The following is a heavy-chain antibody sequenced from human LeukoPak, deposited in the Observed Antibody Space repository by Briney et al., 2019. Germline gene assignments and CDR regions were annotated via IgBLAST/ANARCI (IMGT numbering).Heavy chain of an antibody. V-gene: IGHV3-64*01. D-gene: IGHD2-8*02. J-gene: IGHJ6*03. CDR3: ARVVLDYYYNYMDV. Sequence: GGSLRLSCAASGFTFSSYAMHWVRQAPGKGLEYVSAISSNGGSTYYANSVKGRFTISRDNSKNTLYLQMGSLRAEDMAVYYCARVVLDYYYNYMDVWGKGSTVTVSS. CDR1: GFTFSSYA. CDR2: ISSNGGST.